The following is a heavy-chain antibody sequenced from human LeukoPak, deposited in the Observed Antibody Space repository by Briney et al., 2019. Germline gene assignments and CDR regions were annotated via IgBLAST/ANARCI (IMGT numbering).Heavy chain of an antibody. J-gene: IGHJ4*02. CDR3: AREGSLDYGDYSYY. CDR1: GYTFTSYD. Sequence: ASVKVSCKASGYTFTSYDINWVRQATGQGLEWMGWMNPNSGNTGYAQKFQGRVTITRNTSISTAYMELSSLRSEDTAVYYCAREGSLDYGDYSYYWGQGTLVTVSS. V-gene: IGHV1-8*03. CDR2: MNPNSGNT. D-gene: IGHD4-17*01.